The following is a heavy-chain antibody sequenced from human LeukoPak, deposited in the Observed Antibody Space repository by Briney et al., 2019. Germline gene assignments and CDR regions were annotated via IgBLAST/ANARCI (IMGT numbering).Heavy chain of an antibody. Sequence: GASVTVSCKTSGYTFTSYGISWVRQAPGQGLEWMGWISAYNGNTNYAQKFQGRLTMTTDTSTSTAYMEMRSLRSDDTAVYYCARAEPLVATIFDYWGQGTLVTVSS. J-gene: IGHJ4*02. V-gene: IGHV1-18*01. CDR3: ARAEPLVATIFDY. CDR2: ISAYNGNT. D-gene: IGHD5-12*01. CDR1: GYTFTSYG.